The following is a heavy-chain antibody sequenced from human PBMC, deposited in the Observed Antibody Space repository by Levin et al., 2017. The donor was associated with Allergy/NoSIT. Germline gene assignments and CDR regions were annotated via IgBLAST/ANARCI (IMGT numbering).Heavy chain of an antibody. V-gene: IGHV3-11*01. CDR2: ISSSGSTI. CDR3: ATRIAAAGTDHYYYYYYMDV. CDR1: GFTFSDYY. J-gene: IGHJ6*03. D-gene: IGHD6-13*01. Sequence: LSLTCAASGFTFSDYYMSWIRQAPGKGLEWVSYISSSGSTIYYADSVKGRFTISRDNAKNSLYLQMNSLRAEDTAVYYCATRIAAAGTDHYYYYYYMDVWGKGTTVTVSS.